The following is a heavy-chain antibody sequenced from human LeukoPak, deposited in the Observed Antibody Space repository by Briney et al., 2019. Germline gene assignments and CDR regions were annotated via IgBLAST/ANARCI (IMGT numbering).Heavy chain of an antibody. Sequence: SVKVSCKASGGTFSSYAISWVRQAPGQGLEWMGRIIPILGIASYAQKFQGRVTITADKSTSTAYMELSSLRSEDTAVYYCARDQGRYSSSWYRAFDIWGQGTMVTVSS. CDR3: ARDQGRYSSSWYRAFDI. J-gene: IGHJ3*02. CDR1: GGTFSSYA. CDR2: IIPILGIA. D-gene: IGHD6-13*01. V-gene: IGHV1-69*04.